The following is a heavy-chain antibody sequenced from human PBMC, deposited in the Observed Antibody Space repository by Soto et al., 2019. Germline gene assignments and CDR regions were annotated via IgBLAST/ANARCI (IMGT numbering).Heavy chain of an antibody. CDR3: ARSFGATVTRYYYYGMDV. V-gene: IGHV1-18*01. CDR1: GYTFTSYG. CDR2: ISAYNGNT. D-gene: IGHD4-4*01. J-gene: IGHJ6*02. Sequence: QVQLVQSGAEVKKPGASVKVSCKASGYTFTSYGISWVRQAPGQGLEWMGWISAYNGNTNYAQKLQGRVTMTTDTATSTAYMELRSLRADDTAVYYCARSFGATVTRYYYYGMDVWGQGTTVTVSS.